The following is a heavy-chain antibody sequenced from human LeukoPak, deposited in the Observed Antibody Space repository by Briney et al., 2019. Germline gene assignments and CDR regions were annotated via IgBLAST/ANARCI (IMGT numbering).Heavy chain of an antibody. CDR1: GFTFSSYW. Sequence: PGGSLRLSCAASGFTFSSYWMSWVRQAPGKGLEWVVNIKQDGSEKYYVDSVKGRFTISRDNAKNSLYLQVNSLRAEDTAVYYCARYSDGNSYHDAFDIWGQGTMVTVSS. CDR3: ARYSDGNSYHDAFDI. D-gene: IGHD2/OR15-2a*01. J-gene: IGHJ3*02. V-gene: IGHV3-7*01. CDR2: IKQDGSEK.